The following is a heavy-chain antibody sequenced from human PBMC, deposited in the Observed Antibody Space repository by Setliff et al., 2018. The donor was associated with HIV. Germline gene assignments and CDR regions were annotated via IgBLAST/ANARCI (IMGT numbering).Heavy chain of an antibody. CDR3: AKFFGGYGDYMGFDY. CDR2: IRYDGSDK. V-gene: IGHV3-30*02. Sequence: GGSLRLSCEISGFTFSNYGMHWVRQAPGKGLEWVAFIRYDGSDKYYVDSVKGRFTVSRDNSKNTLYLQMNSLRAEDTAVYYCAKFFGGYGDYMGFDYWGQGTLVTVSS. CDR1: GFTFSNYG. D-gene: IGHD4-17*01. J-gene: IGHJ4*02.